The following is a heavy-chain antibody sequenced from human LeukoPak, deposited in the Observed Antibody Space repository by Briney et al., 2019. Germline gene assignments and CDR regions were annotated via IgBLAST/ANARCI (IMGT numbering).Heavy chain of an antibody. CDR3: AKVAATLFGFFDY. CDR2: ISSSSSTI. CDR1: GFTFSIHS. J-gene: IGHJ4*02. Sequence: TGGSLRLSCAASGFTFSIHSMNWVRQAPGKGLEWVSYISSSSSTIYYADSVTGRFTISRDNAKNSLYLQMNSLRAEDTAVYYCAKVAATLFGFFDYWGQGTLVTVSS. V-gene: IGHV3-48*01. D-gene: IGHD3-10*02.